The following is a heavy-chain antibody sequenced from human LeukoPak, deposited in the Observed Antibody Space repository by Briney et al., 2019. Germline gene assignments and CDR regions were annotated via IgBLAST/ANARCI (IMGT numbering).Heavy chain of an antibody. V-gene: IGHV3-21*01. Sequence: GGSLRLSCAASGFTFSSYWMHWVRQAPGKGLEWVSSISGGSSYIYYADSVKGRFTISRDNTKNSVYLQMNGLRAGDTAIYYCARDGYCNSITCFDYWGQGTLVTVSS. J-gene: IGHJ4*02. CDR3: ARDGYCNSITCFDY. CDR1: GFTFSSYW. CDR2: ISGGSSYI. D-gene: IGHD2-2*03.